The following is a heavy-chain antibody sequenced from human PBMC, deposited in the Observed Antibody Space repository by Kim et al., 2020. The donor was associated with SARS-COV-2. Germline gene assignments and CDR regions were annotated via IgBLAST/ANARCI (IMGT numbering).Heavy chain of an antibody. CDR1: GDSISGSRDF. CDR2: IYSTGST. V-gene: IGHV4-39*01. Sequence: SETLSLTCTVSGDSISGSRDFWGWIRQPPGRGLDWIGTIYSTGSTYYTPSLKSRVTMSVDTSKNQFSLKLTSVTAADTAVYFCARQKSPQALGPDYWGQGALVTVSS. J-gene: IGHJ4*02. CDR3: ARQKSPQALGPDY.